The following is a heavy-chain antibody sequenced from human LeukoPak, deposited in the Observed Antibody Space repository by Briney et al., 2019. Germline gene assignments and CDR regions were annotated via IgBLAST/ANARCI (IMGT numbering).Heavy chain of an antibody. D-gene: IGHD1-26*01. J-gene: IGHJ4*02. CDR2: INYSGST. CDR3: ARGARGSYSY. CDR1: GGSISSYY. Sequence: KTSETLPLTCTVSGGSISSYYWSWIRQPPGKGLEWIGYINYSGSTNYNPSLKGRVTISVDTSKNQFSLKLSSVTAADTAVYYCARGARGSYSYWGQGTLVTVSS. V-gene: IGHV4-59*08.